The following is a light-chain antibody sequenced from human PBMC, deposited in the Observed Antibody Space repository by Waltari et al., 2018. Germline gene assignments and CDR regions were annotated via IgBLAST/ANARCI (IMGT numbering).Light chain of an antibody. CDR2: AAS. J-gene: IGKJ4*01. CDR3: QQRYSTPLT. CDR1: QSISGY. V-gene: IGKV1-39*01. Sequence: DIQMTQSPSSLSASVGDRVTITCRASQSISGYLNWYQQKQGKAPKLLIYAASSLQSGVPSRFSGSGSGTDFTLTISSLQPEDFATYYCQQRYSTPLTFGGGTKVEIK.